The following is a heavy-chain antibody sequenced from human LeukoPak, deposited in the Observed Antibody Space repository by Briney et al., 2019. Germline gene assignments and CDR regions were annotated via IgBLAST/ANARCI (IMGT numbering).Heavy chain of an antibody. J-gene: IGHJ4*02. CDR1: GGSISSSHYY. Sequence: SETLSLTCTVSGGSISSSHYYWGWIRQPPGKGLEWIGSTYYSGNTYYNPSLKSRVTISIDTSKNQFSLKLGSVTAADTAIYYCAKMGNPAAVTTDYWGQGTLVTVSS. CDR2: TYYSGNT. D-gene: IGHD4-17*01. CDR3: AKMGNPAAVTTDY. V-gene: IGHV4-39*07.